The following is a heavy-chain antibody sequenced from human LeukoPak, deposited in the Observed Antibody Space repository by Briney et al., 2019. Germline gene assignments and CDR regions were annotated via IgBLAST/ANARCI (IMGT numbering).Heavy chain of an antibody. D-gene: IGHD3-22*01. CDR3: ARGHSSGYSYYMDV. V-gene: IGHV1-8*01. CDR2: MNPNSGNT. CDR1: GYTFTSYD. J-gene: IGHJ6*03. Sequence: ASVKVSCKASGYTFTSYDINWVRQATGQGLEWMGWMNPNSGNTGYAQKFQGRVTMTRNTSISTAYMELSSLRSEDTAVYYCARGHSSGYSYYMDVWGKGTTVTISS.